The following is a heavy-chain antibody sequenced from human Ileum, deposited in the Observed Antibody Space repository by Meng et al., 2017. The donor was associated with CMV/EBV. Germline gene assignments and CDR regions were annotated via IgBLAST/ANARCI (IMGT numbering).Heavy chain of an antibody. D-gene: IGHD4-17*01. Sequence: QFQLVQSGAEVKKPGASVKVSCKASGDTFTSYAMHWVRQAPGQGLEWMGWINGANGNTKYSQKFQDRVTFTRDTSANTAYMEMRSLRSEDTAVYYCARIESGAHFDSWGQGTLVTVSS. J-gene: IGHJ4*02. CDR2: INGANGNT. V-gene: IGHV1-3*01. CDR1: GDTFTSYA. CDR3: ARIESGAHFDS.